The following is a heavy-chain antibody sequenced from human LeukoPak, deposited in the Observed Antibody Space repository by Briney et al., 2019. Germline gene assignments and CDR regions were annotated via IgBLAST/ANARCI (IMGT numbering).Heavy chain of an antibody. D-gene: IGHD6-13*01. CDR3: ARDRGSWSQYGMDV. Sequence: PGRSLRLSCAASGFTFSSYGMHWVRQAPGKGLEWVAVIWYDGSNKYYADSVKGRFTISRDNSKNTLYLQMNSLRAEDTAVYYCARDRGSWSQYGMDVWDQGTTVTVSS. CDR1: GFTFSSYG. V-gene: IGHV3-33*01. J-gene: IGHJ6*02. CDR2: IWYDGSNK.